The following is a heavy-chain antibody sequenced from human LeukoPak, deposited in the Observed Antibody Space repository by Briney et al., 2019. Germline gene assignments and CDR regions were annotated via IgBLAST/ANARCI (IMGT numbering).Heavy chain of an antibody. D-gene: IGHD2-2*01. CDR1: GGSFSGYY. J-gene: IGHJ2*01. CDR2: INHSGST. CDR3: ARAAFSSTRHFDL. Sequence: SETLSLTCAVYGGSFSGYYWSWMRQPPGKGLEWIGEINHSGSTNYNPSLKSRVTISVDTSKNQFSLKLSSVTAADTAVYYCARAAFSSTRHFDLWGRGTLVTVSS. V-gene: IGHV4-34*01.